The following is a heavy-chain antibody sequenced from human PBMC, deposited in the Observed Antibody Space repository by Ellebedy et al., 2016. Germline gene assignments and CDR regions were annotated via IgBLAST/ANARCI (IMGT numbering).Heavy chain of an antibody. Sequence: GESLKISXAASGFTFSNAWMSWVRQAPGKGLEWVANIKQDGSEKYYVDSVKGRFTISRDNAKNSLYLQMNSLRAEDTAVYYCARVEMTTDAFDIWGQGTMVTVSS. V-gene: IGHV3-7*01. CDR3: ARVEMTTDAFDI. CDR2: IKQDGSEK. CDR1: GFTFSNAW. D-gene: IGHD4-11*01. J-gene: IGHJ3*02.